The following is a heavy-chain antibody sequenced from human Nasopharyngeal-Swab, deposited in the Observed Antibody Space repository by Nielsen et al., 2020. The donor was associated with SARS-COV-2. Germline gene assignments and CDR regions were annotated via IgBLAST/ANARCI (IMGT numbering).Heavy chain of an antibody. CDR1: GFTFSSSG. CDR3: AKDVHGDYGGIDY. J-gene: IGHJ4*02. V-gene: IGHV3-30*18. Sequence: SLKLSCDAPGFTFSSSGMDWVRQAPGKGLEWVAVISYDGSNEYYGDSVKGRFTISRDNSKNTLYLQMNSLRVDDTAVYYCAKDVHGDYGGIDYWGQGILVTVSS. CDR2: ISYDGSNE. D-gene: IGHD4-17*01.